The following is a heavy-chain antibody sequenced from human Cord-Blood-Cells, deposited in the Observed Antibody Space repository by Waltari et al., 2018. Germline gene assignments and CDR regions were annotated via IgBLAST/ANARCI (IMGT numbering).Heavy chain of an antibody. Sequence: DVQLVQSGAEEKKPGESPKIPCKGSGYSFTSYWIGSVRQMPGKGPEWMGIIYPGDSDTRYSPSFQGQVTISADKSISTAYLQWSSLKASDTAMYYCARLQLYWYFDLWGRGTLVTVSS. CDR1: GYSFTSYW. J-gene: IGHJ2*01. CDR3: ARLQLYWYFDL. CDR2: IYPGDSDT. D-gene: IGHD5-18*01. V-gene: IGHV5-51*01.